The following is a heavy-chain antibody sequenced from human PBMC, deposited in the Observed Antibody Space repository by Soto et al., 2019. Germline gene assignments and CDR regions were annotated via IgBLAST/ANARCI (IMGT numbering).Heavy chain of an antibody. Sequence: QVQLQQWGAGLLKPSETLSLTCDVYGGSFSGYYWSWIRQPPGKGLEWIGEINNRESINYNPSLKSRVTMSVDTSKNQFSLKLNSGTAADTAVFYCARCSSRRIPSASGRYYSYHGLDVWCQGTAVTVSS. V-gene: IGHV4-34*01. J-gene: IGHJ6*02. CDR2: INNRESI. CDR3: ARCSSRRIPSASGRYYSYHGLDV. CDR1: GGSFSGYY. D-gene: IGHD2-15*01.